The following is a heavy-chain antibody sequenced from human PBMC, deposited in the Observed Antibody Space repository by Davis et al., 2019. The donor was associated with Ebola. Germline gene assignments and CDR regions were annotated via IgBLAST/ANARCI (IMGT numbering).Heavy chain of an antibody. J-gene: IGHJ3*02. CDR1: GGSISSSSYY. D-gene: IGHD2-2*01. Sequence: SETLSLTCTVSGGSISSSSYYWGWIRQPPGKGLEWIGSIYYSGSTYYNPSLKSRVTISVDTSKNQFSLQLNSVTPEDTAVYYCARVFQLPSDAFDIWGQGTMVTVSS. V-gene: IGHV4-39*01. CDR2: IYYSGST. CDR3: ARVFQLPSDAFDI.